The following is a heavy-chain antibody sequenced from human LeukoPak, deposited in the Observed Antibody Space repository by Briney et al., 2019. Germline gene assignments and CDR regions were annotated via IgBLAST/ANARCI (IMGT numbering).Heavy chain of an antibody. D-gene: IGHD3-10*01. CDR1: GGSFSGYY. Sequence: SETLSLTCAVYGGSFSGYYWSWIRQPPGKGLEWIGEINHSGSTNYNPSLKSRVTISVDTSKNQFSLRLSSVTAADTAVYYCARGRMVRGPRGWFDPWGQGTLVTVSS. V-gene: IGHV4-34*01. CDR3: ARGRMVRGPRGWFDP. J-gene: IGHJ5*02. CDR2: INHSGST.